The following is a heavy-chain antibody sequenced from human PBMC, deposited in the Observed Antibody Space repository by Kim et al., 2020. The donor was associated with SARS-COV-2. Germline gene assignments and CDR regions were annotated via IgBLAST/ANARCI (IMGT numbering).Heavy chain of an antibody. D-gene: IGHD2-2*01. CDR1: GGSISSSDYY. CDR3: ARQNCSSTSYYPRWFDP. CDR2: FYYSGST. V-gene: IGHV4-39*01. Sequence: SETLSLTCNVSGGSISSSDYYWGWIRQPPGKGPEWIGSFYYSGSTYYNPSLKSRVSISVDTSKNQFSLKVNSVTAADTAVYYCARQNCSSTSYYPRWFDPWGQGTPVTVSS. J-gene: IGHJ5*02.